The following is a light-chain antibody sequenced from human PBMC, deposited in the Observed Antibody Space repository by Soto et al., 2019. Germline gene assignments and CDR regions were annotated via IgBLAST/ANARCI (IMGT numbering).Light chain of an antibody. J-gene: IGLJ2*01. CDR3: SSYTSSSYVV. Sequence: QSALTQPASVSGSPGQSITISCTGTSGDVGGYYYVSWYQQLPGKAPKLMISEVSNRPSGVSNRFSGSKSGNTASLTISGLQAEDEADYYCSSYTSSSYVVFGGGTKVTVL. CDR2: EVS. V-gene: IGLV2-14*01. CDR1: SGDVGGYYY.